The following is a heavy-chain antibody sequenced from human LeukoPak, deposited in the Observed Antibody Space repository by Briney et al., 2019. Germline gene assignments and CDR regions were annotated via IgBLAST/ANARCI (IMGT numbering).Heavy chain of an antibody. V-gene: IGHV3-30*04. CDR1: GFTFSTYT. D-gene: IGHD3-22*01. Sequence: GGSLRLSCAASGFTFSTYTMHWVRQAPGKGLEWVAVISYDGSSENYADSVKGRFTIFRDNSKNKLYLQMNSLRAEDTAVYHCVRDHYDSSGYYYSTYWGQGTLVTVSS. J-gene: IGHJ4*02. CDR2: ISYDGSSE. CDR3: VRDHYDSSGYYYSTY.